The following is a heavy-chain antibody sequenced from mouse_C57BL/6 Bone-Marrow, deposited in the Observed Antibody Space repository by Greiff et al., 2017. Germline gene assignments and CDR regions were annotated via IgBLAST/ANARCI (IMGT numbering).Heavy chain of an antibody. CDR2: ISGGGGNT. Sequence: EVKLMESGGGLVKPGGSLKLSCAASGFTFSSYTMSWVRQTPEKRLEWVATISGGGGNTYYPDSVKGRFTISRDNATNTLYLQMSSLRSEETALYYWARPPYYGSSHWYFDVWGTGTTVTVSS. CDR3: ARPPYYGSSHWYFDV. CDR1: GFTFSSYT. V-gene: IGHV5-9*01. D-gene: IGHD1-1*01. J-gene: IGHJ1*03.